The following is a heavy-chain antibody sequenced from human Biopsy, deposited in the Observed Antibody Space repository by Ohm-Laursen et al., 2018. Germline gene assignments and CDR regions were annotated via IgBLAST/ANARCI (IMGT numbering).Heavy chain of an antibody. Sequence: ASVKVSCKASGYTFTSYGISWVRQAPGQGLEWMGWINTENGNTIYAQNLQGRVTMTADASTSTAYMEVTSLRSDDTAVYYCARAKLEPVYYYYGMDVWGQGTTVTVSS. V-gene: IGHV1-18*01. J-gene: IGHJ6*02. D-gene: IGHD1-1*01. CDR1: GYTFTSYG. CDR3: ARAKLEPVYYYYGMDV. CDR2: INTENGNT.